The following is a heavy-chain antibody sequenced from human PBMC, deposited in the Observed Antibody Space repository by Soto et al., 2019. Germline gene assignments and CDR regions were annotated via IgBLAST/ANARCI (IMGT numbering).Heavy chain of an antibody. CDR1: GFTFSSYG. CDR2: IWYDGSNK. V-gene: IGHV3-33*01. Sequence: GGSLRLSCAASGFTFSSYGMHWVRQAPGKGLEWVAVIWYDGSNKYYADSVKGRFTISRDNSKNTLYLQMNSLRAEDTAVYYCASEDGGDYGDRRGHGMDVWGQGPTVTVSS. D-gene: IGHD4-17*01. J-gene: IGHJ6*02. CDR3: ASEDGGDYGDRRGHGMDV.